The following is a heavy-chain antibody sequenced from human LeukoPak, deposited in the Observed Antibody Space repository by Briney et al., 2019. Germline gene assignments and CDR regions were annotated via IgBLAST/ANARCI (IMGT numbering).Heavy chain of an antibody. CDR1: GGSISSSSYY. CDR3: ARDKSRRITMVRGANNWFDP. V-gene: IGHV4-39*07. D-gene: IGHD3-10*01. Sequence: SETLSLTCTVSGGSISSSSYYWGWIRQPPGKGLEWIGSIYYSGSTYYNPSLKSRVTISVDTSKNQFSLKLSSVTAADTAVYYCARDKSRRITMVRGANNWFDPWGQGTLVTVSS. J-gene: IGHJ5*02. CDR2: IYYSGST.